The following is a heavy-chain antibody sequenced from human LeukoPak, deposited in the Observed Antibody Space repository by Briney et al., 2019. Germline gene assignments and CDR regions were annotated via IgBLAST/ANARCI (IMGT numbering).Heavy chain of an antibody. J-gene: IGHJ4*02. V-gene: IGHV1-2*02. D-gene: IGHD3-22*01. CDR2: INPNSGGT. CDR1: GYTFTGYY. CDR3: ALADYYDSSGWGDY. Sequence: ASVKVSCKASGYTFTGYYMHWVRQAPGQGLEWMGWINPNSGGTNYAQKFQGRVTMTRDTSISTAYMELSRLRSDDTAVYYCALADYYDSSGWGDYWGQGTLVTVSS.